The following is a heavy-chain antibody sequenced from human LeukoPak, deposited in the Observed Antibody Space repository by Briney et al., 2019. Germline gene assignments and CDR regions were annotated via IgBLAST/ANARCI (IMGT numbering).Heavy chain of an antibody. CDR2: IHSGGSM. D-gene: IGHD1-26*01. CDR3: AASGIYLTY. CDR1: GLTVSGSY. Sequence: GGSLTLSCAASGLTVSGSYMSWVRQAPGKGLEWVSVIHSGGSMYYADPVKGRFTISRDIYQNTVYLQLNSLRPEDTAVDYCAASGIYLTYWGQGTLVTVSS. J-gene: IGHJ4*02. V-gene: IGHV3-66*02.